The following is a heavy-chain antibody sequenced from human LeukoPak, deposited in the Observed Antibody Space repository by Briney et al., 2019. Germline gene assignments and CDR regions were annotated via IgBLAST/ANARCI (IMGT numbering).Heavy chain of an antibody. Sequence: PGGSLRLSCAASGFTFSSYWMSWVRQAPGKGLEWVANIKQDGSEKYYVDSVKGRFTISRDNAKNSLYLQMNSLRAEDTAVCYCAREEMATIYYFDYWGQGTLVTVSS. V-gene: IGHV3-7*01. CDR3: AREEMATIYYFDY. CDR1: GFTFSSYW. J-gene: IGHJ4*02. CDR2: IKQDGSEK. D-gene: IGHD5-24*01.